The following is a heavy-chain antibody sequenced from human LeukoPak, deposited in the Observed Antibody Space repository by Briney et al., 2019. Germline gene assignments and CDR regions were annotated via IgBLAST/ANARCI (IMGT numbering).Heavy chain of an antibody. CDR3: ARVRWELLYTPLDY. D-gene: IGHD1-26*01. Sequence: ASVKVSCRASGYTFTGYYMHWVRQAPGQGLEWMGWINPNSGGTNYAQKFQGRVTMTRDTSISTAYMELSRLRSDDTAVYYCARVRWELLYTPLDYWGQGTLVTVSS. V-gene: IGHV1-2*02. CDR1: GYTFTGYY. CDR2: INPNSGGT. J-gene: IGHJ4*02.